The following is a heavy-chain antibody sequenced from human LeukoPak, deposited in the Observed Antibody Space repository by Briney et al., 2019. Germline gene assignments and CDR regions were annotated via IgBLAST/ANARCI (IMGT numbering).Heavy chain of an antibody. CDR1: GFTFSSYS. Sequence: PGGSLRLSCAASGFTFSSYSMSWVRQAPGKGLEWVSYISSAISTINDADSVKGRFTISRDNAKSSLYLQMNSLRDEDTAVYYSARARMGAQLYHFDYWGQGTLVTVSS. V-gene: IGHV3-48*02. CDR3: ARARMGAQLYHFDY. J-gene: IGHJ4*02. D-gene: IGHD1-26*01. CDR2: ISSAISTI.